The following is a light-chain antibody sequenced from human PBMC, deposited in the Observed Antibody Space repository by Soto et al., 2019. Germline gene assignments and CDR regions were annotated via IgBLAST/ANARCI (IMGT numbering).Light chain of an antibody. CDR2: DVT. CDR1: SRVVGGFNY. Sequence: QSVLTQPASVSGSPGQSITISCTGTSRVVGGFNYVSWYQQHPGKAPKLMIYDVTNRPSGVSYRFSGSKSGNTASLTISGLQAEDEADYYCNSYTSSSTYVFGTGTKVTVL. J-gene: IGLJ1*01. V-gene: IGLV2-14*03. CDR3: NSYTSSSTYV.